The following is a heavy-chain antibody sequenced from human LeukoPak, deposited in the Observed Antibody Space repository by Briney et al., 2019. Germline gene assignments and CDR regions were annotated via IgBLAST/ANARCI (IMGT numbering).Heavy chain of an antibody. CDR1: GYTFTSYA. D-gene: IGHD3-3*01. V-gene: IGHV1-3*01. Sequence: VASVKVSCKASGYTFTSYAMHWVRQAPGQRLEWMGWINAGNGNTKYSQKFQGRVTITRDTSASTAYMELSSLRSEDTAVYYCARVQRTYYDFWSGYSTGFDPWGQGALVTVSS. CDR2: INAGNGNT. CDR3: ARVQRTYYDFWSGYSTGFDP. J-gene: IGHJ5*02.